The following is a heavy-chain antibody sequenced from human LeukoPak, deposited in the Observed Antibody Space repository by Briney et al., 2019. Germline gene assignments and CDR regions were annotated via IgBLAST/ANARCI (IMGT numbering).Heavy chain of an antibody. Sequence: SETLSLTCTVSGYSISSGCYWGWIRQPPGKGLEWIGSIYHSGSTYYNPSLKSRVTIPVDTSKNQFSLKLSSVTAADTAVYYCARYCSGGSCYRDAFDIWGQGTMVTVSS. CDR3: ARYCSGGSCYRDAFDI. J-gene: IGHJ3*02. CDR2: IYHSGST. CDR1: GYSISSGCY. D-gene: IGHD2-15*01. V-gene: IGHV4-38-2*02.